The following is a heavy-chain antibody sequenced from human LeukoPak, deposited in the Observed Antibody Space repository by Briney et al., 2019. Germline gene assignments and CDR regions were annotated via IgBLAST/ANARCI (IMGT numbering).Heavy chain of an antibody. D-gene: IGHD3-3*01. CDR2: IIPIFGTA. Sequence: ASVKVSCKASGGTFSSYAISWVRQAPGQGLEWMGGIIPIFGTANYAQKSQGRVTITADKSTSTAYMELSSLRSDDTAVYYCARGLEWLTRRHTWFDPWGQGTLVTVSS. CDR3: ARGLEWLTRRHTWFDP. CDR1: GGTFSSYA. V-gene: IGHV1-69*06. J-gene: IGHJ5*02.